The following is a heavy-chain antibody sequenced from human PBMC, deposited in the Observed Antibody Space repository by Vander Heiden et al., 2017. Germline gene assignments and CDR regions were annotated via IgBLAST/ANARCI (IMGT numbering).Heavy chain of an antibody. D-gene: IGHD2-2*01. V-gene: IGHV4-34*01. CDR3: ARGRRYCSSTSCYPHFDY. J-gene: IGHJ4*02. CDR2: INHSGST. Sequence: QVQLQQWGAGLLKPSEPLSLTSAGDGGSFRGYHWSWIRQPPGKGLECIGEINHSGSTNYNPALKSRVTISVDTSKNQFSLKLSSVTAADTAVYYCARGRRYCSSTSCYPHFDYWGQGTLVTVSS. CDR1: GGSFRGYH.